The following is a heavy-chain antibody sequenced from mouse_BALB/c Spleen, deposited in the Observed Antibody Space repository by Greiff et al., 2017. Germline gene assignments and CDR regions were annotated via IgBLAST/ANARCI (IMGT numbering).Heavy chain of an antibody. CDR3: AREWAMDY. Sequence: QVQLQQSGPELVKPGASVKMSCKASGYTFTSYYIHWVKQRPGQGLEWIGWIYPGDGSTKYNEKFKGKTTLTADKSSSTAYMLLSSLTSEDSAVYFCAREWAMDYWGQGTSVTVSS. V-gene: IGHV1S56*01. D-gene: IGHD1-3*01. CDR2: IYPGDGST. J-gene: IGHJ4*01. CDR1: GYTFTSYY.